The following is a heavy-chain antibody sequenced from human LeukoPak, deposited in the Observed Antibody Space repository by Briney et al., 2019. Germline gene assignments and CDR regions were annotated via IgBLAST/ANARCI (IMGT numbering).Heavy chain of an antibody. J-gene: IGHJ4*02. CDR3: ARLSQRWLQSYYFDY. V-gene: IGHV4-39*01. D-gene: IGHD5-24*01. CDR2: IYYSGST. Sequence: SETLSLTCTLSGGSISSSSYYWGWIRQPPGKGLEWIGSIYYSGSTYYNPSLKSRVTISVDTSKNQFSLKRSSVTAADTAVYYCARLSQRWLQSYYFDYWGQGTLVTVSS. CDR1: GGSISSSSYY.